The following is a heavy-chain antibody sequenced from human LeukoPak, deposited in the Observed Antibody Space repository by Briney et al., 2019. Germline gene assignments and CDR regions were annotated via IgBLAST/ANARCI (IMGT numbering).Heavy chain of an antibody. D-gene: IGHD4-17*01. V-gene: IGHV4-39*01. CDR3: ARLRGAMTPVTSDFDY. J-gene: IGHJ4*02. CDR1: GGSISGSSYY. Sequence: SETLSLTCTVSGGSISGSSYYWAWIRQPPGKGLEWIGSGFYSESAYYNPSLKSRVTISVDTSTNQFSLNLSSVTAADTAVYYCARLRGAMTPVTSDFDYWGQGTLVTVSS. CDR2: GFYSESA.